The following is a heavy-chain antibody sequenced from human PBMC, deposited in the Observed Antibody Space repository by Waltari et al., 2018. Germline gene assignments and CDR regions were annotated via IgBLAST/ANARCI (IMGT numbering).Heavy chain of an antibody. D-gene: IGHD1-20*01. V-gene: IGHV4-4*07. J-gene: IGHJ3*02. Sequence: QVQLQESGPGLVKPSETLSLTCTVSGGPINNYYWSWIRQPAGKGLEWIGRVYTSENPNNSPPHKSRVAMSVDTSKNQFSLRLNAVTAADTAVYYWARDDNRQAFDIWGQGIVVTVSS. CDR2: VYTSENP. CDR3: ARDDNRQAFDI. CDR1: GGPINNYY.